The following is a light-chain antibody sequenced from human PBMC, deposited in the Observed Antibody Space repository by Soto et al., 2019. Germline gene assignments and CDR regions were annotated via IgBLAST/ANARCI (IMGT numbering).Light chain of an antibody. V-gene: IGKV1-9*01. J-gene: IGKJ3*01. CDR2: AAS. CDR1: QGMSSY. CDR3: QQLNSYPRT. Sequence: IQLTQSPSSLSASIGDRVTITCRASQGMSSYLAWYQQKPGKAPKLLIYAASTLQSGVPSRFSGSGSGTDFTLTISSLQPKDFATYFCQQLNSYPRTFGPGTKVDIK.